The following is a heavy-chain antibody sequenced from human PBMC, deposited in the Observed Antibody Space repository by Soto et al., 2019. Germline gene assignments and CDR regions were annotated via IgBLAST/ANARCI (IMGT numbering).Heavy chain of an antibody. J-gene: IGHJ6*02. CDR1: GYTFTGYY. D-gene: IGHD3-3*01. CDR2: INPNSGGT. CDR3: ARETISILCAYSMDV. V-gene: IGHV1-2*02. Sequence: ASVNVSFKASGYTFTGYYMHWVRKAPGQGLELMGWINPNSGGTNYAQKFQGRVTMTRDTSISTAYMELSRLRSDDTAVYYCARETISILCAYSMDVGGQGTTVTVSS.